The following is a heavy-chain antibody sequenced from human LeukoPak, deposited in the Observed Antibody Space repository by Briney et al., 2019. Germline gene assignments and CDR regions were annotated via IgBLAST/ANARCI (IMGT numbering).Heavy chain of an antibody. Sequence: GGSLRLSCVASGFNFSSYTMNWVRQAPGKGLEWLSFVTGSSRAIYYADSVQGRFIISRDNAKNSVYMQLNSLRAEDTAIYYCARHLVWGGSSSSLGYWGQGTLVTVSS. CDR1: GFNFSSYT. D-gene: IGHD6-6*01. CDR3: ARHLVWGGSSSSLGY. CDR2: VTGSSRAI. J-gene: IGHJ4*02. V-gene: IGHV3-48*01.